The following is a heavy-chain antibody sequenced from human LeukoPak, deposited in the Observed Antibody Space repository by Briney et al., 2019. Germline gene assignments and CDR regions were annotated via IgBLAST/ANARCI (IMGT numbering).Heavy chain of an antibody. CDR1: GYTFSNYC. Sequence: GATVKVSCTASGYTFSNYCIHWVRQAPGQGLEWMGIFNPTYDIPIYAQRFEGRVTMTRDMSTSTVYMELSTLRSDDTAVYFCAKDPRNILTGDYDDFDIWGQGTMVIVSS. J-gene: IGHJ3*02. D-gene: IGHD3-9*01. CDR3: AKDPRNILTGDYDDFDI. CDR2: FNPTYDIP. V-gene: IGHV1-46*01.